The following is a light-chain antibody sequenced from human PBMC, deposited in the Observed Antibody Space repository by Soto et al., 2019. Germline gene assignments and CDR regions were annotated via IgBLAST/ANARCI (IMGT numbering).Light chain of an antibody. CDR1: QRVSSHS. CDR2: GAS. J-gene: IGKJ1*01. CDR3: HHYPRSSWT. Sequence: EMVLTQSPGTLSLSPGERATLSCRASQRVSSHSLAWYQQKPGQAPRTLIYGASSRATSIPDRFSASGSGTDFTLTISRLEPEDFAVYYCHHYPRSSWTFGQGTKVEVK. V-gene: IGKV3-20*01.